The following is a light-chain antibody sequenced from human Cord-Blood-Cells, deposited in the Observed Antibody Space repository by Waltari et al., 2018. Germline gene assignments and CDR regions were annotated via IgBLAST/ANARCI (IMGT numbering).Light chain of an antibody. V-gene: IGKV1-39*01. CDR1: QRISSY. J-gene: IGKJ1*01. Sequence: DIQMTQSPSSLSASVGDRVTITCRASQRISSYLNWYQQEPGKAPKLLIYAASSLQSGVSSRFSGSGSGTEFTLTISSLQPEDFATYYCQQSYSTPRTFGQGTKVEIK. CDR2: AAS. CDR3: QQSYSTPRT.